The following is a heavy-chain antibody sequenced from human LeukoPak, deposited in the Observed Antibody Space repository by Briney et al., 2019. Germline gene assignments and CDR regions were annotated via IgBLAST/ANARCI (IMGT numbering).Heavy chain of an antibody. D-gene: IGHD3-22*01. CDR3: ASTPNYYDSSGYSDPFDP. J-gene: IGHJ5*02. CDR2: IYYSGST. V-gene: IGHV4-39*07. Sequence: SETLSLTCTVSGGSISSSSYYWGWIRQPPGKGLEWIGSIYYSGSTYYNPSLKSRVTISVDTSKNQFSLKLSSVTAADTAVYYCASTPNYYDSSGYSDPFDPWGRGTLVTVSS. CDR1: GGSISSSSYY.